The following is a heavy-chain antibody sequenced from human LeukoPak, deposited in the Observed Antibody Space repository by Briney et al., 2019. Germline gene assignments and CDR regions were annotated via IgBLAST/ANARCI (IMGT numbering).Heavy chain of an antibody. J-gene: IGHJ4*02. V-gene: IGHV4-31*03. CDR3: ARVPGQFGGYALFDY. CDR1: GGSISSGDYY. CDR2: ISYSGST. D-gene: IGHD3-3*01. Sequence: SQTLSLTCTVSGGSISSGDYYWSWIRQHPGKGLEWIGYISYSGSTYYNPSLKSRVTISVDTSKNQFSLKLSSMTAADTAVYYCARVPGQFGGYALFDYWGQGTLVTVSS.